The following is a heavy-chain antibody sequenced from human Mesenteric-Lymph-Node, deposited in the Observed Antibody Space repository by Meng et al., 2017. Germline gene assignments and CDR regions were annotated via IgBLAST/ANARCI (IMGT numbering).Heavy chain of an antibody. Sequence: LRRRRSGPGRSKPSEPLSLTCTVPGGPISSSGHYWGWIRQTPGKGLEWIGSVYYSGTTYYNPSLKSRVTVSVDTSKNQFSLKLTSVTAADTAVYYCARRVHDGSGHHYFDYWGQGTLVTVSS. V-gene: IGHV4-39*01. CDR2: VYYSGTT. J-gene: IGHJ4*02. CDR3: ARRVHDGSGHHYFDY. CDR1: GGPISSSGHY. D-gene: IGHD3-22*01.